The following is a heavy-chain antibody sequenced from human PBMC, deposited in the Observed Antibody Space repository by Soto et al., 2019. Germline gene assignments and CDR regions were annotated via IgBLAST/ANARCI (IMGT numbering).Heavy chain of an antibody. CDR1: GYTFSSYW. CDR2: INGDGSST. CDR3: SRDSYYDNIYYGMDV. Sequence: GGSLRLSCAASGYTFSSYWMHWVRQAPGKGLVWVSRINGDGSSTSYAESVKGRFTISRDNAKNTLYLQMSSLRAEDTAVYHCSRDSYYDNIYYGMDVWGQGTTVTVSS. D-gene: IGHD3-22*01. V-gene: IGHV3-74*01. J-gene: IGHJ6*02.